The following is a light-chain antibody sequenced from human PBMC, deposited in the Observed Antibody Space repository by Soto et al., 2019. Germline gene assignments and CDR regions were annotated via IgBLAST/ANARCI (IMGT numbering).Light chain of an antibody. Sequence: EIVLTQSPGTLSLSPGERATLSCRASQSVSSNYLAWYQQKPGQAPRLLVYGASIRATGIPDRFSGSGSGTDLTLTISRVEPEDFAVDYCQHYGSSPFTFGPGTRVDIK. V-gene: IGKV3-20*01. CDR2: GAS. CDR3: QHYGSSPFT. CDR1: QSVSSNY. J-gene: IGKJ3*01.